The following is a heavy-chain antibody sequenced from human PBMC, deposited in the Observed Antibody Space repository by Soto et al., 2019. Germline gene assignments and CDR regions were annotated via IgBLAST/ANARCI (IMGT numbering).Heavy chain of an antibody. CDR3: ARDGGEGFWPDLDF. CDR2: VTRKDYAGRP. Sequence: TLSLSCTASGFIFGDYSLSWVRQAPGKGLEWVGLVTRKDYAGRPEATQSVNDRFVISRDDYKSIAYLEMNSLKMEDTGVYDCARDGGEGFWPDLDFWGQGIQVTVSS. D-gene: IGHD3-10*01. V-gene: IGHV3-49*04. CDR1: GFIFGDYS. J-gene: IGHJ4*02.